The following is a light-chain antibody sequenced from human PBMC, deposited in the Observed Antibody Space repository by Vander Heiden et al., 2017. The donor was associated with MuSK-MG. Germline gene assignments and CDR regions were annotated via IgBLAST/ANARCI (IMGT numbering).Light chain of an antibody. CDR1: QSISTW. J-gene: IGKJ1*01. CDR3: QNDDCFPWT. CDR2: EAS. V-gene: IGKV1-5*03. Sequence: DIQMTHSPSTLSASVGDRVTITCRASQSISTWLAWYQQKPGKAPKLLIYEASTLDSGVPSKFSGSGSGAEFTLTISSLQPDDFATYYCQNDDCFPWTFGQGTKVEIK.